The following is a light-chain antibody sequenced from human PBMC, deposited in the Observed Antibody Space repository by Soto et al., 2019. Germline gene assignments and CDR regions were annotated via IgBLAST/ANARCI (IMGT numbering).Light chain of an antibody. V-gene: IGKV3-15*01. CDR2: GAS. CDR3: QQYYNWPRT. CDR1: QSVGSN. Sequence: EMVMTQSPATLSVSPGDGATLSCRASQSVGSNLAWFQQKPGQAPMLLIYGASTRATGIPARFSGSGSGTEFTLTISSLQSEDFAVYYCQQYYNWPRTFGQGTKLEIK. J-gene: IGKJ2*01.